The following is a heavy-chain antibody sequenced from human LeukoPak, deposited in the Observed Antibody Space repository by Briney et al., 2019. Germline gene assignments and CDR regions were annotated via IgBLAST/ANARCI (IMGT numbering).Heavy chain of an antibody. CDR3: AAPSTLTGEVDNSGYYLGSGAFDI. CDR1: GGSISSSY. Sequence: SETLSLTCTVSGGSISSSYWSWIRQPAGKGLEYIGRIYTSGSINYNPSLKSRVTMSVDTSKNHFSLKLSSVTAADTAVYYCAAPSTLTGEVDNSGYYLGSGAFDIWGQGTMVTVSS. V-gene: IGHV4-4*07. CDR2: IYTSGSI. D-gene: IGHD3-22*01. J-gene: IGHJ3*02.